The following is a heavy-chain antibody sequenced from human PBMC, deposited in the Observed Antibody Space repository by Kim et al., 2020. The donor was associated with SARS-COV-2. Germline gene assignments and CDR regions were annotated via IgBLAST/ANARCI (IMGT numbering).Heavy chain of an antibody. D-gene: IGHD5-18*01. CDR3: AKAYRIQLTRSYYFDY. V-gene: IGHV3-23*01. Sequence: SVKGRFTISRDNSKNTLYLQMNSLRAEDTAVYYCAKAYRIQLTRSYYFDYWGQGTLVTVSS. J-gene: IGHJ4*02.